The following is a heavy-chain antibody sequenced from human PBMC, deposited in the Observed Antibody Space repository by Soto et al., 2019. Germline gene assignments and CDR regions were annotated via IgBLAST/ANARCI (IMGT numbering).Heavy chain of an antibody. D-gene: IGHD3-10*01. CDR2: IWHDASNQ. CDR1: GFTFSSYG. J-gene: IGHJ4*02. V-gene: IGHV3-33*01. Sequence: GGSLRLSCAASGFTFSSYGMHWVRQAPGKGLEWVAVIWHDASNQFYADSVRGRFTISRDNSKNTLYLQMNSLRAEDTAMYYCARGGVRNYGSGSYLYFDYWGQGTLLVTVSS. CDR3: ARGGVRNYGSGSYLYFDY.